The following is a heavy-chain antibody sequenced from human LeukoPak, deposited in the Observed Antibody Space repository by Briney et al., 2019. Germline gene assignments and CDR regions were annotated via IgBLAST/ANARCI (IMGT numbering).Heavy chain of an antibody. J-gene: IGHJ6*03. CDR1: GGSFSGYY. V-gene: IGHV4-34*01. CDR2: INHSGST. D-gene: IGHD3-10*01. CDR3: ARVNAEYYYHYYMDV. Sequence: PSETLSLTCAVYGGSFSGYYWSWIRQPPGKGLEWIGEINHSGSTNYNPSLKSRVTISVDTSKNQFSLKLNSVTAADTAVYYCARVNAEYYYHYYMDVWGKGTTVTISS.